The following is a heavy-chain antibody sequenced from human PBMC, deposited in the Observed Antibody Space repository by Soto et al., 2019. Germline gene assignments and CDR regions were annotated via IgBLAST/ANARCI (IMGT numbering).Heavy chain of an antibody. J-gene: IGHJ5*02. V-gene: IGHV1-18*04. D-gene: IGHD3-22*01. CDR1: ASTLTSDG. Sequence: GVLVKVPCTGSASTLTSDGIIWVRQAHGQGLEWMGLISAYNGNTNYAQKLQGRVTMTTDTSTSTAYMELRSLRSDDTAVYYCARDPRYYYDSSGYSGMAWFDPWGQGTLVTVSS. CDR3: ARDPRYYYDSSGYSGMAWFDP. CDR2: ISAYNGNT.